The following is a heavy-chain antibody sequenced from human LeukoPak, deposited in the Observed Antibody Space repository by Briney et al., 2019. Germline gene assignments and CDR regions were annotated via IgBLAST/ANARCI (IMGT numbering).Heavy chain of an antibody. CDR3: ARVPYYYDSSGYYYY. CDR2: INPNSGGT. D-gene: IGHD3-22*01. V-gene: IGHV1-2*02. J-gene: IGHJ4*02. Sequence: VASVKVSCKASGHTFTGYYMHWVRQAPGQGLEWMGWINPNSGGTNYAQKFQGRVTMTRDTSISTAYMELSRLRSDDTAVYYCARVPYYYDSSGYYYYWGQGTLVTVSS. CDR1: GHTFTGYY.